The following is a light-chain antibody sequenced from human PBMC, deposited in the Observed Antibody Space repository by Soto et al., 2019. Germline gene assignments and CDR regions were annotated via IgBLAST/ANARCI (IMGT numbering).Light chain of an antibody. J-gene: IGLJ2*01. V-gene: IGLV2-14*01. CDR1: SSDVGGYNY. Sequence: QSALTQPASLSGSPGQSITISCTGTSSDVGGYNYVSWYQQHPGKAPKLMIYEVSNRPSGVSNRFSGSKSGNTASLTISGLQAEDEADYYCSSYTGSSTLAVFGGGTKVTVL. CDR2: EVS. CDR3: SSYTGSSTLAV.